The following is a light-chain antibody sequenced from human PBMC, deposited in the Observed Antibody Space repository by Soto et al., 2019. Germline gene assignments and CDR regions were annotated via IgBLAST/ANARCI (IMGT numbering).Light chain of an antibody. CDR1: SSDV. V-gene: IGLV2-11*01. CDR3: CSSAGGFTWV. J-gene: IGLJ3*02. CDR2: YVT. Sequence: QSVLTQPRSVSGSPGQSVTISCIGTSSDVVSWYQQHPDKAPKLIIYYVTQRPSGVPDRFSASKSGNTASLTISGLQAEDEADYDCCSSAGGFTWVFGGGTKLTVL.